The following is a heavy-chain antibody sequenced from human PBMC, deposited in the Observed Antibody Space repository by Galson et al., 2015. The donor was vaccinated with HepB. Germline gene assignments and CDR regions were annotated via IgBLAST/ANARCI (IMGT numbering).Heavy chain of an antibody. V-gene: IGHV3-48*04. CDR3: ATVLFGSGVYWTFEI. Sequence: SLRLSCAASGFTFSRHTMSWVRQTPGQGLQWISYVSTNGATIHYADSVQGRFTVARDNAKNTMFLQMNSLRAEDTAVCYCATVLFGSGVYWTFEIWGQGTLVTVSS. CDR1: GFTFSRHT. CDR2: VSTNGATI. J-gene: IGHJ3*02. D-gene: IGHD3-22*01.